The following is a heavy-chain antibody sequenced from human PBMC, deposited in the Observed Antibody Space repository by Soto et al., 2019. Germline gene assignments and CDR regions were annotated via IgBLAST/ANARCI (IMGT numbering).Heavy chain of an antibody. J-gene: IGHJ3*01. CDR3: SRPLPGTLDL. CDR2: INPSNGRA. CDR1: GYTFTRYG. V-gene: IGHV1-18*01. Sequence: QVQLVQSGVEMKKPGASVKVSCKASGYTFTRYGISWVRQAPGQGLEWMGWINPSNGRANYAQNLQDRITMTTDNTATTAYMELRSLTSDDTAMYYCSRPLPGTLDLLGQGTVVTVSS.